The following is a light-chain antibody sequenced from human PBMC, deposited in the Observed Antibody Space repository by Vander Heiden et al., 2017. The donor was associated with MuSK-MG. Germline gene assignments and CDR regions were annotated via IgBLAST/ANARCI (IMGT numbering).Light chain of an antibody. CDR2: EHT. Sequence: NFMLTQPHSVSESPGKTVTISCTRSRGSIASNYVQWYQQRPGSAPATIIYEHTQRPSGVPDRFSGSIDSSSNSASLTISGLRTEDEADYYCQSYDVVFGGGTKLTVL. CDR3: QSYDVV. V-gene: IGLV6-57*03. CDR1: RGSIASNY. J-gene: IGLJ2*01.